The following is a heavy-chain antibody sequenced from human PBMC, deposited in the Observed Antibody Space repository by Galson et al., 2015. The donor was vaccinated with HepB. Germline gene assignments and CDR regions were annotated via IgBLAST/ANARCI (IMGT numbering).Heavy chain of an antibody. CDR2: IFSNDEK. CDR1: GFSLSNARMG. V-gene: IGHV2-26*01. CDR3: ARYSSGWFSFWFDP. Sequence: ALVKPTQTLTLTCTVSGFSLSNARMGVSWIRQPPGKALEWLAHIFSNDEKSYSTSLKSRLTISKDTSKSQVVLTMTNMDPVDTATYYCARYSSGWFSFWFDPWGQGTLVTVSS. D-gene: IGHD6-19*01. J-gene: IGHJ5*02.